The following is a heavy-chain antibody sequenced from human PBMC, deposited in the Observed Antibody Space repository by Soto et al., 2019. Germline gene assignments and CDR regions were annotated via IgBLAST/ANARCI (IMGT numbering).Heavy chain of an antibody. J-gene: IGHJ6*02. CDR3: ARHRAAAAPYYYFYAMDV. D-gene: IGHD6-13*01. CDR1: GGSISSGHW. Sequence: QVQLQESGPGLVKPSGTLSLTCAVSGGSISSGHWWSWVRQPPGKGLEWIGEIYHSGSTNYNPSLKSRVTIPVDKSKNHFSLRLSSVTAADTAVYYCARHRAAAAPYYYFYAMDVWGQGTTVTVSS. V-gene: IGHV4-4*02. CDR2: IYHSGST.